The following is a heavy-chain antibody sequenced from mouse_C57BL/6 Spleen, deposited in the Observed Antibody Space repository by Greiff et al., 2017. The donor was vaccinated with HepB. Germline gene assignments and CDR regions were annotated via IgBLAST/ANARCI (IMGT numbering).Heavy chain of an antibody. D-gene: IGHD1-1*01. CDR2: INPKNGGT. J-gene: IGHJ2*01. CDR1: GYTFTDYY. Sequence: EVQLQQSGPELVKPGASVKISCKASGYTFTDYYMNWVKQSHGKSLEWIGDINPKNGGTSYNQKFKGKATLTVDKSSSTAYMELRSLTSEDSAVYYCARTDYYGSSYYFDYWGQGTTLTVSS. V-gene: IGHV1-26*01. CDR3: ARTDYYGSSYYFDY.